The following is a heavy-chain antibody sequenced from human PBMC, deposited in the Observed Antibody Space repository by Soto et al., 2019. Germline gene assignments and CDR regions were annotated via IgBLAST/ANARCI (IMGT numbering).Heavy chain of an antibody. CDR2: ISYDGSNK. Sequence: PGGSLRLSCAASGFTFSSYGMHWVRQSPGKGLEWVAVISYDGSNKYYADSVKGRFTISRDNSKNTLYLQMNSLRAEDTAVYYCANVPTGALVRDYWGQGTLVTVSS. V-gene: IGHV3-30*18. J-gene: IGHJ4*02. CDR1: GFTFSSYG. CDR3: ANVPTGALVRDY. D-gene: IGHD6-13*01.